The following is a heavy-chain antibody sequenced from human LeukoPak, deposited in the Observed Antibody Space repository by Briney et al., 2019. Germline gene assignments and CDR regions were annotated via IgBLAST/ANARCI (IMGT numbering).Heavy chain of an antibody. CDR2: ISSSGSSI. CDR1: GFTFSDYY. V-gene: IGHV3-11*04. D-gene: IGHD1-26*01. CDR3: ARGTVLVGATVSFDY. J-gene: IGHJ4*02. Sequence: PGGSLRLSCAASGFTFSDYYMSWIRQAPGKGLEWVSYISSSGSSIYYADSVKGRFTISRDNAKNSLYLQMNSLRAEDTAVYYCARGTVLVGATVSFDYWGQGTLVTVSS.